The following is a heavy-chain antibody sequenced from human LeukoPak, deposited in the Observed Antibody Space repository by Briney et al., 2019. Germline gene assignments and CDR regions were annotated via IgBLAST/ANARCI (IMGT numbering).Heavy chain of an antibody. V-gene: IGHV3-30*02. CDR2: IRYDGGNK. J-gene: IGHJ3*02. D-gene: IGHD1-1*01. CDR3: AITQLAAASGAFDI. CDR1: GFTFSSYG. Sequence: PGGSLRLSCAASGFTFSSYGMHWVRQAPGKGLEWVAFIRYDGGNKYYADSVKGRFTISRDNSKNTLYLQMNSLRAEDTAVYYCAITQLAAASGAFDIWGQGTMVTVSS.